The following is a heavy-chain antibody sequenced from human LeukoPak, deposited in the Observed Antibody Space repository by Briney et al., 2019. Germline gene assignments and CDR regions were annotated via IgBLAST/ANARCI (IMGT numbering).Heavy chain of an antibody. D-gene: IGHD3-3*01. J-gene: IGHJ6*02. CDR3: ARDYDFWSGYYQNLPGELYYYYYGMDV. V-gene: IGHV1-18*01. CDR1: GYTFTSYG. Sequence: ASVKVSCKASGYTFTSYGISWVRQAPGQGLEWMGWISAYNGNTNYAQKLQGRVTMTTGTSTSTAYMELRSLRSDDTAVYYCARDYDFWSGYYQNLPGELYYYYYGMDVWGQGTTVTVSS. CDR2: ISAYNGNT.